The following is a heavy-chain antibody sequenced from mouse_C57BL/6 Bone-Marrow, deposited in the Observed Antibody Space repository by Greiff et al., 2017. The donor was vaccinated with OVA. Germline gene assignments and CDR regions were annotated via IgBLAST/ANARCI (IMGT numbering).Heavy chain of an antibody. V-gene: IGHV1-64*01. J-gene: IGHJ2*01. CDR2: IHPNSGST. Sequence: QVQLKESGAELVKPGASVKLSCKASGYTFTSYWMHWVKQRPGQGLEWIGMIHPNSGSTNYNEKFKSKATLTVDKSSSTAYMQLSSLTSEDSAVYYCARLYYFDYWGQGTTLTVSS. CDR1: GYTFTSYW. CDR3: ARLYYFDY.